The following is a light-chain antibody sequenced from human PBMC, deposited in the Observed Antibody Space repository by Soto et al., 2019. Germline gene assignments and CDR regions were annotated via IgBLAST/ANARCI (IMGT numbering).Light chain of an antibody. CDR1: QSVDSN. Sequence: EIVMTQSPVTLSVSPGERVTLSCRASQSVDSNVAWYQQKPGQAPRLLIYYASTTATGIPGRFSGSGSGTDFTLTISRLQSEDFAVYFCQQYNQWPRTFGPGTKVDI. CDR2: YAS. CDR3: QQYNQWPRT. V-gene: IGKV3-15*01. J-gene: IGKJ3*01.